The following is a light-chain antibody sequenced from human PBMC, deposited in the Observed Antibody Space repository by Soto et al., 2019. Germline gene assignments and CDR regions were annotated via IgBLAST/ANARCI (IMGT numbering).Light chain of an antibody. J-gene: IGKJ4*01. CDR2: GAS. CDR1: QSVSSSY. CDR3: QPDGSSPLT. V-gene: IGKV3-20*01. Sequence: EIVLTQSPGTLSLSPGERATLSCRASQSVSSSYLAWYQQKPGQAPRRLISGASSRATGIPDRCSGSGSGTDFTLTISRLEPEDFAVYYCQPDGSSPLTFGGGTKVEIK.